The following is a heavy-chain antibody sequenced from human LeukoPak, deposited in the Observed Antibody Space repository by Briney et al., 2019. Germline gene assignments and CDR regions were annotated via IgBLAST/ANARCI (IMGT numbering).Heavy chain of an antibody. Sequence: ASVKVSCKASGYTFTGYYMHWVRRAPGQGLEWMGWINPNSGGTNYAQKFQGRVPMTRDTSISTAYMELSRLRSDDTAVYYCARTVWGPYGDYGYWGQGTLVTVSS. CDR3: ARTVWGPYGDYGY. D-gene: IGHD4-17*01. V-gene: IGHV1-2*02. J-gene: IGHJ4*02. CDR2: INPNSGGT. CDR1: GYTFTGYY.